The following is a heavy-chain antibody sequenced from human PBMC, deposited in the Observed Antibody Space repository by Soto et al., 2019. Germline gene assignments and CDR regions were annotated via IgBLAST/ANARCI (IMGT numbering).Heavy chain of an antibody. CDR2: IYPGDSDT. D-gene: IGHD6-13*01. V-gene: IGHV5-51*01. CDR3: ARPPGYSSSWYRGIDP. CDR1: GYSFTSYW. J-gene: IGHJ5*02. Sequence: GESLKISCRGSGYSFTSYWIGWVRQMPGKGLEWMGIIYPGDSDTRYSPSFQGQVTISADKSISTAYLQWSSLKASDTAMYYCARPPGYSSSWYRGIDPWGQGTLVTVSS.